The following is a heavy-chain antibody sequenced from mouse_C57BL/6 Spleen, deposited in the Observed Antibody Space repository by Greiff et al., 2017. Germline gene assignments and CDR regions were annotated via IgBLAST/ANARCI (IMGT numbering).Heavy chain of an antibody. V-gene: IGHV1-47*01. CDR1: GYTFTTYP. Sequence: VQLQQSGAELVKPGASVKMSCKASGYTFTTYPIEWMKQNHGKSLEWIGNFHPYNDDTKYNEKFKGKATLTVEKSSSTVYLELSRLTSDDSAVYYCARGPYYYGSSYEAMDYWGQGTSVTVSS. J-gene: IGHJ4*01. CDR2: FHPYNDDT. D-gene: IGHD1-1*01. CDR3: ARGPYYYGSSYEAMDY.